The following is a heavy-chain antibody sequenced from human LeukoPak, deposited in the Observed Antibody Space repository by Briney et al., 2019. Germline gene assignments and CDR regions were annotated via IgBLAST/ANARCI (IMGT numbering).Heavy chain of an antibody. CDR2: IKLDGSEK. Sequence: GESLKISCAASGSIFSNYWMSWVRQAPGIGLEWVANIKLDGSEKYYVDSVKGRFTISRDNAKNSLYLQMNSLRAEDTAVYYCARHGGRYYFDYWGQGTLVTVSS. CDR1: GSIFSNYW. CDR3: ARHGGRYYFDY. V-gene: IGHV3-7*05. D-gene: IGHD3-16*01. J-gene: IGHJ4*02.